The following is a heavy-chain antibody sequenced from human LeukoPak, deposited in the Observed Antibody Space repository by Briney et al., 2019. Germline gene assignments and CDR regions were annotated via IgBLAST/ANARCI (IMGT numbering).Heavy chain of an antibody. Sequence: SVKVSCKASGGTFSSYAISWVRQALGQGLEWMGRIIPILGIANYAQKFQGRVTITADKSTSTAYMELSILRSEDTAVYYCARASRSGYDSVYFDYWGQGTLVTVSS. CDR1: GGTFSSYA. J-gene: IGHJ4*02. CDR3: ARASRSGYDSVYFDY. CDR2: IIPILGIA. V-gene: IGHV1-69*04. D-gene: IGHD5-12*01.